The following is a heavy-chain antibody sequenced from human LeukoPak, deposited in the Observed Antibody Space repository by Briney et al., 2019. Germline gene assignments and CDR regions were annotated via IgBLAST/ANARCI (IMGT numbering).Heavy chain of an antibody. CDR3: TQSDPYYYYYMDV. J-gene: IGHJ6*03. CDR1: GFTFSGSA. Sequence: TGGSLRLSCAASGFTFSGSAMHWVRQASGKGLEWVGRIRSKANSYATAYAASVKGRFTISRDDSKNTAYLQMNSLKTEDTAVYYCTQSDPYYYYYMDVWGKGTTVTVSS. CDR2: IRSKANSYAT. V-gene: IGHV3-73*01.